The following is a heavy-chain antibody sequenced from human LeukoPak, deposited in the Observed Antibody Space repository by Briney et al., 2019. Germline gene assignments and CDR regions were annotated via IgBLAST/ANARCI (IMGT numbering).Heavy chain of an antibody. J-gene: IGHJ4*02. CDR3: ARGRVTYYDFWSGYPYFDY. V-gene: IGHV3-13*01. CDR1: GFTFSDYD. D-gene: IGHD3-3*01. Sequence: PGGSLRLSCAASGFTFSDYDMHWVRQATGKGLEWVSAIGTAGDTYYTGSVKGRFTISRENAKNSLYLQMNSLRAGDTAVYYCARGRVTYYDFWSGYPYFDYWGQGTLVTVSS. CDR2: IGTAGDT.